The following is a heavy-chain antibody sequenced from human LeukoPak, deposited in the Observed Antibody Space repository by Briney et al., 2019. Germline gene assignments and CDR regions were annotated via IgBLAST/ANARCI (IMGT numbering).Heavy chain of an antibody. J-gene: IGHJ3*02. CDR2: ISGSGGST. CDR3: AKDLSIAVAGRGAFDI. CDR1: GLTFSSYA. D-gene: IGHD6-19*01. Sequence: GGSLRLSCAASGLTFSSYAMSWVRQAPGKGLEWVSAISGSGGSTYYADSVKGRFTISRDNSKNTLYLQMNSLRAEDTAVYYCAKDLSIAVAGRGAFDIWGQGTMVTVSS. V-gene: IGHV3-23*01.